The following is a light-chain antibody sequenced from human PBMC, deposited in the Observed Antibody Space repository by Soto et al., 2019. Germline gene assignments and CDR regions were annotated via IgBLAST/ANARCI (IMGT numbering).Light chain of an antibody. Sequence: IQFTQSPSSLSASVVDRVTITCRASQRISSYLAWYQQKPGKAPKLLIYRASTLQSGVPSRFSASGSGTEFILTISSLQPDDFATYYCQLYNTYSGAFGQGTKVDI. CDR3: QLYNTYSGA. V-gene: IGKV1-9*01. CDR2: RAS. CDR1: QRISSY. J-gene: IGKJ1*01.